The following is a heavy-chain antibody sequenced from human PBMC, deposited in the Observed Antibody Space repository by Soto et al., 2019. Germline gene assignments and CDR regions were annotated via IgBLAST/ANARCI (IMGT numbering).Heavy chain of an antibody. CDR3: ARDGTLYDSRDYYYLY. V-gene: IGHV1-69*01. Sequence: QVQLVQSGAEVKKPWSSVKVSCKAYGGTFRSDTITWLRQAPGQGLEWRGGTNPLFGTPHYAQNFLGRVTITADESTSTAYMELYNLRSEDTAMYFCARDGTLYDSRDYYYLYWVQGTLVTVST. CDR2: TNPLFGTP. J-gene: IGHJ4*02. CDR1: GGTFRSDT. D-gene: IGHD3-22*01.